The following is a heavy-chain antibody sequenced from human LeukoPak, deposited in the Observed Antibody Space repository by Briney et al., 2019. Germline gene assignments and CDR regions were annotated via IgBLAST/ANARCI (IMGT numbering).Heavy chain of an antibody. J-gene: IGHJ3*02. CDR1: GFTFSSYA. D-gene: IGHD6-19*01. Sequence: GGSLSLSCAASGFTFSSYAMSWVRQAPGKGLEWVSANSGSGDSTYYADSVKGRFTISRDNSKNTLYLQMNSLRAEDTAVYYCAKPCRSGLSPFDAFDIWGQGTMVTVSS. CDR2: NSGSGDST. V-gene: IGHV3-23*01. CDR3: AKPCRSGLSPFDAFDI.